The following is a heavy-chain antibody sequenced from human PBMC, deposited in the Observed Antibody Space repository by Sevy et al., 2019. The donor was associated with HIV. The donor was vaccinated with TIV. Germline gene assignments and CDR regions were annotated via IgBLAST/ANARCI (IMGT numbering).Heavy chain of an antibody. Sequence: GGSLRLSCAASGFTFSTYDMHWVRQAPGKGLEWVALIWFDGSNTYYAHSVKGRFTISRDIAKNTLHLQMNSLRAEDTAGYYCARDLEFYDYGDYGPAFMPDYWGQGTLVTVSS. CDR2: IWFDGSNT. J-gene: IGHJ4*02. D-gene: IGHD4-17*01. V-gene: IGHV3-33*01. CDR1: GFTFSTYD. CDR3: ARDLEFYDYGDYGPAFMPDY.